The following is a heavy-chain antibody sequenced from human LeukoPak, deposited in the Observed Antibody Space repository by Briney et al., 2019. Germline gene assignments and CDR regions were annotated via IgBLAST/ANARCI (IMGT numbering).Heavy chain of an antibody. V-gene: IGHV4-59*12. J-gene: IGHJ3*02. CDR2: ISYSGST. CDR1: GGSISSYY. CDR3: ARDQGGPVLRFLEWLSRGAFDI. D-gene: IGHD3-3*01. Sequence: PSETLSLTCTVSGGSISSYYWSWIRQSPGKGLEWLGYISYSGSTNYNPSLESRVTISVDTSKNQFSLKLSSVTAADTAVYYCARDQGGPVLRFLEWLSRGAFDIWGQGTMVTVSS.